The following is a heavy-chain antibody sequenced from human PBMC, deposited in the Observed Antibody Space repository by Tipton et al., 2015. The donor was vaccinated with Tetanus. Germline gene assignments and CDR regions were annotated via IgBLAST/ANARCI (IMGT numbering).Heavy chain of an antibody. CDR3: ARDVWRYYDSSGYQDHDAFDI. V-gene: IGHV4-4*07. Sequence: TLSLTCTVSGGSISTYYWSWIRQPAGKGLEWIGRIYTSGSTNYNPSLKRRVPMSVDTSNNHFSLKLSSVTAADTAVYYCARDVWRYYDSSGYQDHDAFDIWGQGTMVTVSS. CDR2: IYTSGST. D-gene: IGHD3-22*01. CDR1: GGSISTYY. J-gene: IGHJ3*02.